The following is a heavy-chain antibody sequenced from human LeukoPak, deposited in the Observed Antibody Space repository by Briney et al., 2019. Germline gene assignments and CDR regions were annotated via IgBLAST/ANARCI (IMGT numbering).Heavy chain of an antibody. J-gene: IGHJ4*02. Sequence: GGSLRLSCAASGFTFSSYAMSWVRQAPGKGLEWVSAISGSGGSTYYADSVKGRFTISRDNSKNTLYLQMNSLRAEDTAVYYCAKTIYGTWSYFPRALDSWGQGTLVIVSS. CDR2: ISGSGGST. V-gene: IGHV3-23*01. CDR1: GFTFSSYA. D-gene: IGHD3-10*01. CDR3: AKTIYGTWSYFPRALDS.